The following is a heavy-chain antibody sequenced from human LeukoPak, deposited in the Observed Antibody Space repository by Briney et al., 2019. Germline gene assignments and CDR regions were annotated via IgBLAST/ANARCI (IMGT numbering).Heavy chain of an antibody. Sequence: SVKVSCKASGGTFSSYAISWVRQAPGQGLEWMGGIIPIFGTANYAQKFQGRVTITTDESTSTAYMELSSLRSEGTAVYYCAREAAKTHYYDSSWGQGTLVTVSS. J-gene: IGHJ4*02. CDR2: IIPIFGTA. D-gene: IGHD3-22*01. CDR3: AREAAKTHYYDSS. V-gene: IGHV1-69*05. CDR1: GGTFSSYA.